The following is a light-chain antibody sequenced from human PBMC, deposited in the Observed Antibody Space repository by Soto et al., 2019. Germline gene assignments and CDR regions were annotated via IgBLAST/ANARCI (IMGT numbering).Light chain of an antibody. CDR3: LQHNSYPIT. V-gene: IGKV1-17*01. Sequence: DIQMTPSPSSLSASVVDRVTITCRASQSISSYLNWYQQKPGKAPKRLIYAASSLQSGVPSRFSGSGSGTEFTLTISSLQPEDFATYYCLQHNSYPITFGQGTRLEIK. CDR2: AAS. J-gene: IGKJ5*01. CDR1: QSISSY.